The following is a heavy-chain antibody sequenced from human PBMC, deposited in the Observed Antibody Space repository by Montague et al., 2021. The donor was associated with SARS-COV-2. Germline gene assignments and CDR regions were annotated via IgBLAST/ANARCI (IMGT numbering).Heavy chain of an antibody. V-gene: IGHV4-39*01. CDR1: GGSIFSNSFY. CDR3: RVVPAGIPKGPNFYYMDV. CDR2: VLSSGST. Sequence: SETLSLTCTVSGGSIFSNSFYWGWIRQSPGQGLEWIGNVLSSGSTFYNPSLRSRVTMSEDMSKNQFSLKLMSVTAADTAVYYCRVVPAGIPKGPNFYYMDVWGKGTTVTVSS. D-gene: IGHD2-2*02. J-gene: IGHJ6*03.